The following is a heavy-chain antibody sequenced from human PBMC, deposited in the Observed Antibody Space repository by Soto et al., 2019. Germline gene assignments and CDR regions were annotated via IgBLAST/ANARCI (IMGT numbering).Heavy chain of an antibody. D-gene: IGHD3-16*01. Sequence: QVQLQESGPGLVKPSETLSLSCSVSGGSISGHYWSWVRQTPGKGLEWIGYMYYSGITNYNPSLKSRVTISLDTSKNHFSLRLPSVTAADTAVYYCARGPYYDLIWNYYYMDVWGKGTTVTVSS. J-gene: IGHJ6*03. CDR2: MYYSGIT. CDR1: GGSISGHY. CDR3: ARGPYYDLIWNYYYMDV. V-gene: IGHV4-59*08.